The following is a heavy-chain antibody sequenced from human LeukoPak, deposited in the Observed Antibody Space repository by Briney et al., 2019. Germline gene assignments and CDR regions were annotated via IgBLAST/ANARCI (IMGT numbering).Heavy chain of an antibody. D-gene: IGHD5-24*01. Sequence: SETLSLTCAVYGGSFSGYYWSWIRQPPGKGLEWIGEINHSGSTNYNPSLKSRVTISVDTSKNQFSLKLSSVTAADTAVYYCARGTRGYGMDVWGQGTTVTVSS. CDR2: INHSGST. J-gene: IGHJ6*02. V-gene: IGHV4-34*01. CDR3: ARGTRGYGMDV. CDR1: GGSFSGYY.